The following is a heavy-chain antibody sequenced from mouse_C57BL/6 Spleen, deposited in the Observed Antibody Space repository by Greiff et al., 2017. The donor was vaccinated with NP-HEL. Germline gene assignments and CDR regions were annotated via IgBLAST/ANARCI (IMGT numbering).Heavy chain of an antibody. CDR2: INPGSGGT. CDR1: GYAFTNYL. J-gene: IGHJ3*01. Sequence: VQLQQSGAELVRPGTSVKVSCKASGYAFTNYLIEWVKQRPGQGLEWIGVINPGSGGTNYNEKFKGKATLTADKSSSTAYMQLSSLTSEDSAVYFCARYHSNSWFAYWAKGLWSLSLQ. CDR3: ARYHSNSWFAY. V-gene: IGHV1-54*01. D-gene: IGHD2-5*01.